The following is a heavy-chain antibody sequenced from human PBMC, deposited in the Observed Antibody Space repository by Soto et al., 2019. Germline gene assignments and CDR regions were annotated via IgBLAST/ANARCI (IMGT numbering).Heavy chain of an antibody. J-gene: IGHJ5*01. D-gene: IGHD2-8*01. Sequence: SQTLSLTGAISGGSVSTNSATWDWIRQSPSRGLEWLGRTYYRSKWDYDYAASVKGRININPDTSNNQVSLHLDSVTPDDTAVYYCARLIGNSWLDSWGQGTLVTVSS. CDR1: GGSVSTNSAT. CDR2: TYYRSKWDY. V-gene: IGHV6-1*01. CDR3: ARLIGNSWLDS.